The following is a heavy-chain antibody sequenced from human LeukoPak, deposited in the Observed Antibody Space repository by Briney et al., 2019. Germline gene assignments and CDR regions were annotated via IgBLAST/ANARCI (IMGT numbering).Heavy chain of an antibody. J-gene: IGHJ4*02. V-gene: IGHV3-7*01. CDR3: ARGGTRSPID. D-gene: IGHD2/OR15-2a*01. Sequence: GGSLRLSCAASGFALSSHWMTWVRRVPGRGPEWVANVNRDGSETYYLDSVKGRFTISRDNAKNSLYLQMNSLRAEDTAIYYCARGGTRSPIDWGPGTLVTVSS. CDR1: GFALSSHW. CDR2: VNRDGSET.